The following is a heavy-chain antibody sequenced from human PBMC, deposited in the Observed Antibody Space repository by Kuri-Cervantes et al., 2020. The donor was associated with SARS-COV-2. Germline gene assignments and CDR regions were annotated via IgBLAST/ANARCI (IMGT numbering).Heavy chain of an antibody. J-gene: IGHJ4*02. CDR1: GFTFSGYG. CDR2: INDRGST. V-gene: IGHV4-34*01. Sequence: GSLRLSCSASGFTFSGYGMHWVRQAPGKGLEWIGEINDRGSTSYNPSLKTRVTISVDASNSQFSLKVTSLTAADTAVYFCARLEHFDSSGYFHSGPPQQYYIDQWGRGTLVTVSS. CDR3: ARLEHFDSSGYFHSGPPQQYYIDQ. D-gene: IGHD3-22*01.